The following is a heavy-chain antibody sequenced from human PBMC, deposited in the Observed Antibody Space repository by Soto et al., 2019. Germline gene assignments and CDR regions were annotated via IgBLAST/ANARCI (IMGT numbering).Heavy chain of an antibody. V-gene: IGHV1-3*01. CDR3: ARGRTARNWLDP. CDR1: GYTFTSYA. Sequence: ASVKVSCKASGYTFTSYAMHWVRQAPGQRLEWMGWINAGNGNTKYSQKFQGRVTITRDTSASTAYMELSSLRSEDTAVYYCARGRTARNWLDPWGQGTQVTVSS. J-gene: IGHJ5*02. CDR2: INAGNGNT.